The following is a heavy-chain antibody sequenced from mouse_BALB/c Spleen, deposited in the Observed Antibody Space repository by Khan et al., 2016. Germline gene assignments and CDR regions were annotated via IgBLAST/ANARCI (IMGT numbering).Heavy chain of an antibody. Sequence: QIQLVQSGPELKKPGETVKISCKASGYTFTDYSMHWVKQAPGKGLKWMGWINTETGEPTYADDFKGRFAFSLETSASTAYLQINNLNTEDTATYFCARVRRVLPYWYFDGWGAGTKVNVSS. CDR3: ARVRRVLPYWYFDG. D-gene: IGHD2-14*01. J-gene: IGHJ1*01. CDR1: GYTFTDYS. CDR2: INTETGEP. V-gene: IGHV9-2-1*01.